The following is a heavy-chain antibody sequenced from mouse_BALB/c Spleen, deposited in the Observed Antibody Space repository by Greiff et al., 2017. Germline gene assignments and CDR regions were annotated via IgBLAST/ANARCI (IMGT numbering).Heavy chain of an antibody. D-gene: IGHD2-1*01. CDR2: IYPGNVNT. CDR1: GYTFTSYY. V-gene: IGHV1S56*01. J-gene: IGHJ2*01. Sequence: VQLQQSGPELVKPGASVRISCKASGYTFTSYYIHWVKQRPGQGLEWIGWIYPGNVNTKYNEKFKGKATLTADKSSSTAYMQLSSLTSEDSAVYFCASTYGNYYFDYWGQGTTLTVSS. CDR3: ASTYGNYYFDY.